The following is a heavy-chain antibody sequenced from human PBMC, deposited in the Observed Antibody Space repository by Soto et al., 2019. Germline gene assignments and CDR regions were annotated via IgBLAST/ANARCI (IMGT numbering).Heavy chain of an antibody. V-gene: IGHV1-2*02. CDR2: IIPNSGGT. CDR1: GGTFSSYA. Sequence: QVQLVQSGAEVKKPGSSVKVSCKASGGTFSSYAISWVRQAPGQGLEWMGGIIPNSGGTNYAQKFQGRVTMTRDTSITTAYMELSRLRSDDTAVYYCARGITMIRGVLTFDYWGQGTLVTVSS. D-gene: IGHD3-10*01. CDR3: ARGITMIRGVLTFDY. J-gene: IGHJ4*02.